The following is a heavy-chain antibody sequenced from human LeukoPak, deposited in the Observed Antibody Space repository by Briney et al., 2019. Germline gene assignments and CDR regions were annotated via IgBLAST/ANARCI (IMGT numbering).Heavy chain of an antibody. CDR2: ISGSGGNT. CDR3: AKAGHFDWSRDFDY. J-gene: IGHJ4*02. V-gene: IGHV3-23*01. D-gene: IGHD3-9*01. CDR1: GFTFSSYA. Sequence: PGGSLRLSCAASGFTFSSYAMSWVRQAPGKGLEWVSTISGSGGNTYYADSVKGRFTISRDNSKNTLFLQVNSLRAEDTAVYYCAKAGHFDWSRDFDYWGQGTLVTVSS.